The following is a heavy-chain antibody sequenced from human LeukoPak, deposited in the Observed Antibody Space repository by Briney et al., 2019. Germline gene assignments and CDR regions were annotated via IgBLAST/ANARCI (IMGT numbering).Heavy chain of an antibody. J-gene: IGHJ6*02. CDR2: IHYNGNT. Sequence: PSETLSLTCIVSGASISSDGYYWTWIRQHPGKGLEWIGYIHYNGNTNYNPSLKSRVTISVDTSKNQFSLKLSSVTAADTAVYYCVTPSFPPNGDYGTTYYYYGMDVWGQGTTVTVSS. CDR3: VTPSFPPNGDYGTTYYYYGMDV. V-gene: IGHV4-31*03. D-gene: IGHD4-17*01. CDR1: GASISSDGYY.